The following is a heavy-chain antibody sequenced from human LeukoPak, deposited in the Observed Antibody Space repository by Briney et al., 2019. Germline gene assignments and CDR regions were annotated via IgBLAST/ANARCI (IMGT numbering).Heavy chain of an antibody. D-gene: IGHD3-22*01. J-gene: IGHJ4*02. CDR3: ARELVSRHSDSSGYFAY. Sequence: GGSLRLSCAASGFTFDDYAMHWVRQAPGKGLEWFSVVYSGGTTYYADSVKGRFTISRDNSKNTLYLQMNTLSAENTAVYYRARELVSRHSDSSGYFAYWGQGTLVTVSS. CDR1: GFTFDDYA. CDR2: VYSGGTT. V-gene: IGHV3-53*01.